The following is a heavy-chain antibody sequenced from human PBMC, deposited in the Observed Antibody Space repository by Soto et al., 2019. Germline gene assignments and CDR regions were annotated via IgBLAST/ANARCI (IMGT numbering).Heavy chain of an antibody. V-gene: IGHV3-15*01. CDR2: IKSKTDGGTT. D-gene: IGHD4-17*01. Sequence: GSLRLSCAASGFTFSNAWMSWVRQAPGKGLEWVGRIKSKTDGGTTDYAAPVKGRFTISRDDSKNTLYLQMNSLKTEDTAAYYCTTVPSVTTHYYYYYGMDVWGQGTTVTVSS. CDR3: TTVPSVTTHYYYYYGMDV. J-gene: IGHJ6*02. CDR1: GFTFSNAW.